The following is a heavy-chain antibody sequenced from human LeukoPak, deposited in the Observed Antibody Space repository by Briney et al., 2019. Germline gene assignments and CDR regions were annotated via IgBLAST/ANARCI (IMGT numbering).Heavy chain of an antibody. CDR1: GFTFKDYG. V-gene: IGHV3-9*01. J-gene: IGHJ6*02. D-gene: IGHD1-26*01. Sequence: QARGSLRLSCTATGFTFKDYGMHWVRQPPGKGLEWVSSINWNGGGTDYADSVKGRFTISRDNAKNSLYLQLSSLRPEDTALYYCAKHMRATNTYSFFGLDVWGQGTTVTVSS. CDR3: AKHMRATNTYSFFGLDV. CDR2: INWNGGGT.